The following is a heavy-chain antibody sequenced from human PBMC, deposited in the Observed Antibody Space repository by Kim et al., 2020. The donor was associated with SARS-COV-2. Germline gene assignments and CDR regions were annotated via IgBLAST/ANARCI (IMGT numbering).Heavy chain of an antibody. V-gene: IGHV3-7*01. Sequence: GSERNFPSSVKRRFPISRDNAKNSLYLQMSYLKPEDSAVYFCARGRAVDHWGQGTLVTVSS. J-gene: IGHJ4*02. CDR3: ARGRAVDH. CDR2: GSER.